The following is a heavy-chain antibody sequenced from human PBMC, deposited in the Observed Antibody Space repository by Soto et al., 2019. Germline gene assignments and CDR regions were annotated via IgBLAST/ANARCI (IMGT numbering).Heavy chain of an antibody. D-gene: IGHD4-4*01. Sequence: SETLSLTCAVSGGSISSGGYSWSWIRQPPGKGLEWIGYIYHSGSTYYNPSLKSRVTISVDTSKNQFSLKLSSVTAADTAVYYCARLQYLTKTTYYYYYYYMDVWGKGTTVTVSS. CDR3: ARLQYLTKTTYYYYYYYMDV. V-gene: IGHV4-30-2*01. CDR2: IYHSGST. J-gene: IGHJ6*03. CDR1: GGSISSGGYS.